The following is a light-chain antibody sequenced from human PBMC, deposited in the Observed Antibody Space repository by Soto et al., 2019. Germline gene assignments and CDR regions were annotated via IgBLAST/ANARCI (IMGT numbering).Light chain of an antibody. V-gene: IGKV3-15*01. CDR1: QSVYSN. Sequence: ETVLTQSPATLSVSPGETATLSCRASQSVYSNLAWYQQRPGQAPRLLIYRASTRVTGVPARFSGSGSGTEFTLTVSSLQSEDSAVYFCQQFSDWPPYTFGQGTTLEIK. CDR3: QQFSDWPPYT. J-gene: IGKJ2*01. CDR2: RAS.